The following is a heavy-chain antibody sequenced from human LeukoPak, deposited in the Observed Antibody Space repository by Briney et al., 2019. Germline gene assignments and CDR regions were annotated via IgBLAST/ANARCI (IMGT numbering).Heavy chain of an antibody. V-gene: IGHV3-74*01. CDR2: ISYDGSST. CDR1: GFTFSNYL. CDR3: ARDLYLRLLVPAGDAFDI. D-gene: IGHD2-8*02. J-gene: IGHJ3*02. Sequence: PGRSLRLSCAASGFTFSNYLMHWVRQAPGKGLVWVSRISYDGSSTNYADSVKGRFTISRDNAKNTLYLQMNNLRVEDTAVYYCARDLYLRLLVPAGDAFDIWGQGTMVTVSS.